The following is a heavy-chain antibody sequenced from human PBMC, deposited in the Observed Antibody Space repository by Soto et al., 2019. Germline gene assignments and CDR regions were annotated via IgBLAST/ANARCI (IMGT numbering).Heavy chain of an antibody. V-gene: IGHV4-34*01. J-gene: IGHJ4*02. Sequence: QVQLQQWGAGLLKPSETLSLTCAVYGGSFSGYYWSWIRQPPGKGLEWIGEINHSGSTNYNPSLKSRVTISVDTSKNQFSLKLSSVTAADTAVYYCARAEDTAMVRYYFDYWGQGTLVTVSS. CDR3: ARAEDTAMVRYYFDY. CDR1: GGSFSGYY. CDR2: INHSGST. D-gene: IGHD5-18*01.